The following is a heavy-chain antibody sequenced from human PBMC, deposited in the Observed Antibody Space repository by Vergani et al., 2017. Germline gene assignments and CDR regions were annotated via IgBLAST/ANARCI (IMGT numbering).Heavy chain of an antibody. J-gene: IGHJ3*02. CDR3: AGDGLYQLLTNCYDAFDI. D-gene: IGHD2-2*01. V-gene: IGHV4-39*07. CDR1: GGSISSSSYY. CDR2: IYYSGRT. Sequence: QLQLQESGPGLVKPSETLSLTCTVSGGSISSSSYYWGWIRQPPGKGLEWIGSIYYSGRTSYNPSLKSRVTISVDTSKNQFSLKLSSVTAADTAVYYCAGDGLYQLLTNCYDAFDIWGQGTMVTVSS.